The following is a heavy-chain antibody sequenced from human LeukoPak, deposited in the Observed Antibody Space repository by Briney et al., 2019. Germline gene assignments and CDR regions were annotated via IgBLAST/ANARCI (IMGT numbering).Heavy chain of an antibody. D-gene: IGHD6-19*01. CDR3: AKESSGGWYFDY. CDR2: IPASGGST. V-gene: IGHV3-23*01. CDR1: GFTFSSNV. Sequence: GGSLRLSCAASGFTFSSNVMIWVRQAPGKGLEWVSSIPASGGSTYYADSVKGRFTISRDNSKNSLYLQMNSLRAEDTAVYYCAKESSGGWYFDYWGQGTLVTVSS. J-gene: IGHJ4*02.